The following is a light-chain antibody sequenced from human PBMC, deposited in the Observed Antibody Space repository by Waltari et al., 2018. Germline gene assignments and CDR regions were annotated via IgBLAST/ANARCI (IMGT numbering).Light chain of an antibody. Sequence: EIVLTQSPGPASLSPGERVTLSCRASQSVGSSSLAWYQQKPGQAPRRVIYRASRRATGIPDRFSGSGSGTDFSLTISRLEPEDFAVYYCQQHGTLPATFGQGTKVEIK. CDR1: QSVGSSS. CDR2: RAS. J-gene: IGKJ1*01. V-gene: IGKV3-20*01. CDR3: QQHGTLPAT.